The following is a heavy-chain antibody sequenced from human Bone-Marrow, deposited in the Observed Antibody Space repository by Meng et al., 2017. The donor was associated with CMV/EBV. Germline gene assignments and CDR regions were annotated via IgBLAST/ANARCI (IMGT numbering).Heavy chain of an antibody. CDR2: IKQDGSEK. D-gene: IGHD3-22*01. CDR1: GFTFSSYW. V-gene: IGHV3-7*01. CDR3: AKDTIVVTNRYYYYYGMDV. Sequence: GGSLRLSCAASGFTFSSYWMSWVRQAPGKGLEWVANIKQDGSEKYYVDSVKGRFTISRDNATIYLYLQMISLRAEDTAVYYCAKDTIVVTNRYYYYYGMDVWGQGTTVTVSS. J-gene: IGHJ6*02.